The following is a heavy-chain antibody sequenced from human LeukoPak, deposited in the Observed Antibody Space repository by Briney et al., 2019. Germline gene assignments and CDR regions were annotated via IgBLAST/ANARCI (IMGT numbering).Heavy chain of an antibody. V-gene: IGHV4-59*01. CDR3: ARHGREWELRGGSYFDY. J-gene: IGHJ4*02. CDR1: GGSISTYY. Sequence: SETLSLTCTVSGGSISTYYWSWIRQPPGKGLEWIGYIYYSGSTNYNPSLKSRVTISEDTSKNQFSLKLSSVTAADTAVYYCARHGREWELRGGSYFDYWAREPWSPSPQ. CDR2: IYYSGST. D-gene: IGHD1-26*01.